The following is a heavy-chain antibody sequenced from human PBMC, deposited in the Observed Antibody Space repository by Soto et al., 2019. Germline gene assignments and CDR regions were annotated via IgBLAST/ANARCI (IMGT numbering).Heavy chain of an antibody. Sequence: GGSLRLSCAASGFTFSGSAMHWVRQASGKGLEWVGRIRSKANSYATAYAASVKGRFTISRDDSKNTAYLQMNSLKTEDTAVYYCTRREDIVVVPAAMSDYWGQGTLVTVSS. CDR2: IRSKANSYAT. V-gene: IGHV3-73*01. D-gene: IGHD2-2*01. CDR3: TRREDIVVVPAAMSDY. J-gene: IGHJ4*02. CDR1: GFTFSGSA.